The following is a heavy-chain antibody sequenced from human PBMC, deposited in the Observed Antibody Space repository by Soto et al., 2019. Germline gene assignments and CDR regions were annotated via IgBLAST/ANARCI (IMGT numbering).Heavy chain of an antibody. J-gene: IGHJ1*01. Sequence: GGSLRLSCAASGFTFNNYWMNWVRQAPGKGLEWVANINQDGSEISYADSVRGRFTISRDNAKTSLYLHMSSLRVDDTAFYYCARSRSHNSGWIDSAQYFQHWGQGTLVTVSS. CDR1: GFTFNNYW. CDR2: INQDGSEI. D-gene: IGHD6-19*01. CDR3: ARSRSHNSGWIDSAQYFQH. V-gene: IGHV3-7*01.